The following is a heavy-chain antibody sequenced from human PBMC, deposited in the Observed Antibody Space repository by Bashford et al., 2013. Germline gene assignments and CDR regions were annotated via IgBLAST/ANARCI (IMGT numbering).Heavy chain of an antibody. V-gene: IGHV4-34*01. CDR2: IHRSGST. CDR1: GGSFSNYY. J-gene: IGHJ4*02. CDR3: ARESRGPDY. Sequence: SSETLSLTCAIYGGSFSNYYWTWIRQSPGKGLECIGEIHRSGSTNYNPSLKSRVTISLDSSRNQFSLELRSVTAADTAIYYCARESRGPDYWGQGTLVTVSS.